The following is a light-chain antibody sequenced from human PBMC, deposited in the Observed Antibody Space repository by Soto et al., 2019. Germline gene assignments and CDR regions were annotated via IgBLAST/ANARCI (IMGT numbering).Light chain of an antibody. V-gene: IGKV3-20*01. CDR3: QHYGSSPIP. CDR1: QSVSYTF. Sequence: IGLTQSPGALSLSPEERATLSCRASQSVSYTFFAWYQPKPGQAPRLVIYGASSRATGIPDRFSGSGSGTDFALTTSRLEPEDFALYYCQHYGSSPIPFAQGTRLEIK. CDR2: GAS. J-gene: IGKJ5*01.